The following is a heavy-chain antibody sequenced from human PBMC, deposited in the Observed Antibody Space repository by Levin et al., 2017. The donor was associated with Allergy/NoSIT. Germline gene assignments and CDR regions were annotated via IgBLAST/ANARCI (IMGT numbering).Heavy chain of an antibody. CDR3: ARDRSHIAASGTHYYYGMDV. J-gene: IGHJ6*02. CDR2: IYYSGST. CDR1: GGSMSNY. D-gene: IGHD6-13*01. V-gene: IGHV4-59*01. Sequence: SETLSLTCTVSGGSMSNYWSWIRQPPAKGLAWIGYIYYSGSTNYNPSLKSRVTISVDTSKNQFSLKLSSVTAADTAVYYCARDRSHIAASGTHYYYGMDVWGQGTTVTVSS.